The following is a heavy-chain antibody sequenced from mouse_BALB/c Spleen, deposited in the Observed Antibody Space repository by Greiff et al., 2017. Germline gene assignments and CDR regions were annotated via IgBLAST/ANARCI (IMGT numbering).Heavy chain of an antibody. CDR3: ATYYRYPQYYAMDY. CDR1: GFSLSRYS. J-gene: IGHJ4*01. Sequence: VHLVESGPGLVAPSQSLSITCTVSGFSLSRYSVHWVRQPPGKGLEWLGMIWGGGSTDYNSALKSRLSISKDNSKSQVFLKMNSLQTDDTAMYYCATYYRYPQYYAMDYWGQGTSVTVSS. D-gene: IGHD2-14*01. V-gene: IGHV2-6-4*01. CDR2: IWGGGST.